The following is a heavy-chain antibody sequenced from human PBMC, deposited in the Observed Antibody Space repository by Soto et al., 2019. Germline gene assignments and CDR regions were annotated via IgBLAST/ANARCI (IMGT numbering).Heavy chain of an antibody. D-gene: IGHD3-9*01. J-gene: IGHJ5*02. CDR1: GFTFSSYA. CDR3: AKDPAPVFYFLTRNWFDP. CDR2: ISGSGGST. Sequence: PGGSLRLSCAASGFTFSSYAMSWVRQAPGKGLEWVSAISGSGGSTYYADSVKGRFTISRDNSKNTLYLQMNSLRAEDTAVYYCAKDPAPVFYFLTRNWFDPWGQGTLVTVSS. V-gene: IGHV3-23*01.